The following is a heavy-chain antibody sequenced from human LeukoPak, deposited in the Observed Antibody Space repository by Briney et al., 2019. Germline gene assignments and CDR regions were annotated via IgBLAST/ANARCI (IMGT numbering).Heavy chain of an antibody. J-gene: IGHJ4*02. D-gene: IGHD3-10*01. CDR3: ARAHCYGSGSYARLVDY. Sequence: GGSLRLFCAASGDTVSSNYMSWVRQAPGKGLEWVSVTYSGGSTYYADSVKGRFTISRDNSKNTLYLQMNSLRAEDTAVYYCARAHCYGSGSYARLVDYWGQGTLVTVSS. CDR1: GDTVSSNY. V-gene: IGHV3-66*01. CDR2: TYSGGST.